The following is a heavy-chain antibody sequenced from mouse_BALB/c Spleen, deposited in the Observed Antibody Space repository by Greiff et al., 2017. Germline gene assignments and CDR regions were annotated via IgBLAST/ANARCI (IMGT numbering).Heavy chain of an antibody. CDR3: AKLGPAYYFDY. CDR2: ISSGGSYT. V-gene: IGHV5-9-4*01. J-gene: IGHJ2*01. D-gene: IGHD4-1*01. Sequence: EVMLVESGGGLVKPGGSLKLSCAASGFTFSSYAMSWVRQSPEKRLEWVAEISSGGSYTYYPDTVTGRFTISRDNAKNTLYLEMSSLRSEDTAMYYCAKLGPAYYFDYWGQGTTLTVSS. CDR1: GFTFSSYA.